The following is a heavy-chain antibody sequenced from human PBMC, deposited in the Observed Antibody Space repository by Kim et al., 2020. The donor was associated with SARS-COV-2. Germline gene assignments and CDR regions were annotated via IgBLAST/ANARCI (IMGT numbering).Heavy chain of an antibody. V-gene: IGHV1-8*01. Sequence: ASVKVSCKASGYTFTSYDINWVRQATGQGLEWMGWMNPNSGNTGYAQKFQGRVTMTRNTSISTAYMELSSLRSEDTAVYYCARGCRYYDFWSGYSWNWFDPWGQGTLVTVSS. CDR3: ARGCRYYDFWSGYSWNWFDP. CDR1: GYTFTSYD. D-gene: IGHD3-3*01. J-gene: IGHJ5*02. CDR2: MNPNSGNT.